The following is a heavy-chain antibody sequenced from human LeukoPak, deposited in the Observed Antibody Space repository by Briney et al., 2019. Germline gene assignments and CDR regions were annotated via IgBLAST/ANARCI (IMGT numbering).Heavy chain of an antibody. J-gene: IGHJ6*03. CDR2: INSYSSHI. V-gene: IGHV3-21*01. Sequence: PGGSLRLSCAASGFTFSTSAMNWVRQVPGKGLEWVSSINSYSSHIYYAASVRGRFTVSRDNARNSVFLQMNSLTAEDTAVYYCARQVGYYYFYMDVWGKGTTVTVSS. CDR3: ARQVGYYYFYMDV. CDR1: GFTFSTSA.